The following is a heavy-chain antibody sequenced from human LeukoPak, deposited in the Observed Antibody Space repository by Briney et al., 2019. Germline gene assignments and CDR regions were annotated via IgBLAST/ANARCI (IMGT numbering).Heavy chain of an antibody. CDR2: IRYDGSNK. V-gene: IGHV3-30*02. CDR1: GFTFSSYG. J-gene: IGHJ3*01. D-gene: IGHD5-24*01. CDR3: AKEMATIRAFDF. Sequence: GGSLRLSCAASGFTFSSYGMHWVRQAPGKGLEWVAFIRYDGSNKYYADSVKGRFTISRDNSKNTLYLQMNSLRAEDTAVYYCAKEMATIRAFDFWGQGTMVTVSS.